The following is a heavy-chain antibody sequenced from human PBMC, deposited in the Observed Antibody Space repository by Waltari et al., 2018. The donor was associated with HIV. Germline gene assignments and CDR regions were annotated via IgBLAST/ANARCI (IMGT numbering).Heavy chain of an antibody. Sequence: EVQLLESGGGLIEPGGSLRLSCVGSGFIFSSYAMSWVRQAPGKGLEWVSGMCGSGNSTYYAGAVKGRFIISRDNSKNTVFLQMNSLRAEDTAVYYCAKGDCNSPSCPFDFWGQVTLVTVSS. CDR3: AKGDCNSPSCPFDF. CDR2: MCGSGNST. J-gene: IGHJ4*02. CDR1: GFIFSSYA. V-gene: IGHV3-23*01. D-gene: IGHD2-2*01.